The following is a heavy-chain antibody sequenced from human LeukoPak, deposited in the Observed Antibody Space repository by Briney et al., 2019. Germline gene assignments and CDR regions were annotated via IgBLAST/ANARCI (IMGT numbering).Heavy chain of an antibody. D-gene: IGHD3-10*01. CDR3: AKDRLEFYGSARYYFDS. J-gene: IGHJ4*02. CDR1: GFTFSNYG. Sequence: GGSLRLSCAASGFTFSNYGMHWVRQAPGKGLEWVAFIRYEGSNKYYADSVKGRFTISRDSSKDTLYLQMNSLRTEDTAVYFCAKDRLEFYGSARYYFDSWGQGSLVTVSS. CDR2: IRYEGSNK. V-gene: IGHV3-30*02.